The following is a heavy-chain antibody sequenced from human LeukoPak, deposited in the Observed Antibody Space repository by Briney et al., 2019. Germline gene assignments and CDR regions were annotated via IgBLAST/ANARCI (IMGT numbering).Heavy chain of an antibody. CDR3: ARESDDSSGYAIDY. J-gene: IGHJ4*02. V-gene: IGHV4-31*03. CDR1: GGSISSGGYY. D-gene: IGHD3-22*01. CDR2: IYYSGST. Sequence: SQTLSPTCTVSGGSISSGGYYWSWIRQHPGKGLEWIGYIYYSGSTYYNPSLKSRVTISVDTSKNQFSLKLSSVTAADTAVYYCARESDDSSGYAIDYWGQGTLVTVSS.